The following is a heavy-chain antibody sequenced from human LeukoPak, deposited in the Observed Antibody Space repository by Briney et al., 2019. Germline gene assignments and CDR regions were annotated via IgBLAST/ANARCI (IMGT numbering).Heavy chain of an antibody. CDR3: ARRGLMTTVTPNAFDI. Sequence: SETLSLTCTVSGGSISSYYWSWIRQPPGKGLEWIGYIYYSGSTNYNPSLKSRVTISVDTFKNQFSLKLSSVTAADTAVYYCARRGLMTTVTPNAFDIWGQGTMVTVSS. V-gene: IGHV4-59*01. J-gene: IGHJ3*02. CDR2: IYYSGST. CDR1: GGSISSYY. D-gene: IGHD4-17*01.